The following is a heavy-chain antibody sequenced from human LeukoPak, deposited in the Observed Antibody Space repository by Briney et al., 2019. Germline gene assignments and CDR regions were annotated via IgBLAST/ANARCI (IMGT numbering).Heavy chain of an antibody. CDR1: GFTFSSYA. V-gene: IGHV3-23*01. CDR3: AKYSSGWCFEY. J-gene: IGHJ4*02. Sequence: GGSLRLSCAASGFTFSSYAMSWVRQAPGKGLEWVSGISASGGSTYYADSVKGRFTISRDNSKNTLYLQMNSLRAEDTAVYHCAKYSSGWCFEYWGQGTLVTVSS. CDR2: ISASGGST. D-gene: IGHD6-19*01.